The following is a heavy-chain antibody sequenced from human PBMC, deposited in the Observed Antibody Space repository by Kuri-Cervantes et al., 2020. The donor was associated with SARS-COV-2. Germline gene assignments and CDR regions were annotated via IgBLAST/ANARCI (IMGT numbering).Heavy chain of an antibody. J-gene: IGHJ5*02. V-gene: IGHV4-4*07. CDR1: GGSISSYY. CDR2: IYTSGST. D-gene: IGHD5-12*01. Sequence: SETLSLTCTVSGGSISSYYWSWIRQPAGKGLEWIGRIYTSGSTNYNPSLKSRVTMSVDTSKNQFSLKLSSVTAADTDVYYCARGLGGYDLSWFDPWGQGTLVTVSS. CDR3: ARGLGGYDLSWFDP.